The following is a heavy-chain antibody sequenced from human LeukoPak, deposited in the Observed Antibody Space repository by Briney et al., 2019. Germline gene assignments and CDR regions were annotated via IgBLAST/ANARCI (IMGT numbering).Heavy chain of an antibody. CDR3: AKDSRLDYGDYEGDAFNI. J-gene: IGHJ3*02. D-gene: IGHD4-17*01. CDR1: GFTFSSYA. CDR2: ISGSGGST. Sequence: GGSLRLSCAVSGFTFSSYAMSWVRQAPGKGLEWVSAISGSGGSTYYADSVKGRFTISRDNSKNTLYLQMNSLRAEDTAVYYCAKDSRLDYGDYEGDAFNIWGQGTMVTVSS. V-gene: IGHV3-23*01.